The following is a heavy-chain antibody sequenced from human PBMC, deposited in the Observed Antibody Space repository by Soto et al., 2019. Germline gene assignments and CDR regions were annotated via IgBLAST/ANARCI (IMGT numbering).Heavy chain of an antibody. CDR2: INHSGST. Sequence: SETLSLTCTVSCGSISSGGYYWSWIRQPPGKGLEWIGEINHSGSTNYNPSLKSRVTISVDTSKNQFSLKLSSVTAADTAVYYCARDCSSTSCYLSFDPWGQGTLVTVSS. J-gene: IGHJ5*02. CDR1: CGSISSGGYY. D-gene: IGHD2-2*01. CDR3: ARDCSSTSCYLSFDP. V-gene: IGHV4-39*07.